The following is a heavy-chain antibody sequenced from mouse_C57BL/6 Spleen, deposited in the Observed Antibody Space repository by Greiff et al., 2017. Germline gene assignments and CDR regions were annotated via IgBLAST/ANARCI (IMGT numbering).Heavy chain of an antibody. CDR3: GRGPWFAY. CDR1: GYTFTSYW. Sequence: VQLQESGAELVRPGSSVKLSCKASGYTFTSYWMDWVKQRPGQGLEWIGNIYPSDSETHYNQKFKDKATLTVDHSSSTAYMQLSSRTSEDSAVYYCGRGPWFAYWGQGTLVTVSA. V-gene: IGHV1-61*01. CDR2: IYPSDSET. J-gene: IGHJ3*01.